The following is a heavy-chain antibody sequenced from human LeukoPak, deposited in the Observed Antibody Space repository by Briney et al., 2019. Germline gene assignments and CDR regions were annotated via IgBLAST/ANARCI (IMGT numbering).Heavy chain of an antibody. D-gene: IGHD2-2*01. CDR2: INQDGSVK. V-gene: IGHV3-7*01. CDR1: GFTFSNYA. CDR3: ARGLDCTSSRCYGLYAFDI. Sequence: GGSLRLSCAASGFTFSNYAMSWVRQAPGKGLEWVANINQDGSVKYYVDSVNGRFTISRDNAKNSLYLQMSSLRAEDTAVYYCARGLDCTSSRCYGLYAFDIWGQGTMITVFS. J-gene: IGHJ3*02.